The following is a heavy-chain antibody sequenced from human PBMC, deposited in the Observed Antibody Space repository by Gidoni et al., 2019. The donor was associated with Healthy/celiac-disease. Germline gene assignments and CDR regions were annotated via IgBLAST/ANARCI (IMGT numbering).Heavy chain of an antibody. V-gene: IGHV1-18*04. J-gene: IGHJ3*02. CDR2: ISAYNGNT. Sequence: QVQLVQSDAEVKKPGASVKVSCKASGYTFTSYGISWVRQAPGQGLEWMGWISAYNGNTNYAQKLQGRVTLTTDTSTSTAYMELRSLRSDDTAVYYCARGPSSGWYVSRVVADAFDIWGQGTMVTVSS. CDR3: ARGPSSGWYVSRVVADAFDI. CDR1: GYTFTSYG. D-gene: IGHD6-19*01.